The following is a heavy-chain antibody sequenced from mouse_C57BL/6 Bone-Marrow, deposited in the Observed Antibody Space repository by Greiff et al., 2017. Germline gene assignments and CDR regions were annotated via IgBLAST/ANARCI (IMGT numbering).Heavy chain of an antibody. D-gene: IGHD2-4*01. Sequence: EVQLQQSGAELVRPGASVKLSCTASGFNIKDYYMHWVKQRPEQGLEWIGRIDPEDGDTEYAPKFQGKATMPADTSSNPAYLQLSSLTSEDTAVYYCTSYDYDGFAYWGQGTLVTVSA. CDR2: IDPEDGDT. J-gene: IGHJ3*01. V-gene: IGHV14-1*01. CDR3: TSYDYDGFAY. CDR1: GFNIKDYY.